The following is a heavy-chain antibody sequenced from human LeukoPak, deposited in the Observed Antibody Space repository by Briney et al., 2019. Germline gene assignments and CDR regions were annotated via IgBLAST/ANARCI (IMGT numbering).Heavy chain of an antibody. J-gene: IGHJ3*02. Sequence: PSETLSLTCTVSGGSISSYYWSWIRQPPGKGLEWIGYIYHSGSTYYNPSLKSRVTISVDRSKNQFSLKLSSVTAADTAVYYCASSVTMIPLVRNAFDIWGQGTMVTVSS. D-gene: IGHD3-22*01. CDR3: ASSVTMIPLVRNAFDI. CDR1: GGSISSYY. CDR2: IYHSGST. V-gene: IGHV4-59*12.